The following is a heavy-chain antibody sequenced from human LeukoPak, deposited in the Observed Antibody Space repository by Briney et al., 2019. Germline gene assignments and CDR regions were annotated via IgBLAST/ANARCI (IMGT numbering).Heavy chain of an antibody. CDR3: ARLQYYYDSNGYYSLYYFYY. V-gene: IGHV4-39*01. CDR2: IYYSGST. J-gene: IGHJ4*02. Sequence: KASETLSLTCTVSGDSISSSSYYWGWIRQPPGKGLEWIGNIYYSGSTYYNPSLRSRLTISLDTSKNQFSLTLSSVTAADTAVYYCARLQYYYDSNGYYSLYYFYYWGQGTVVTVSS. CDR1: GDSISSSSYY. D-gene: IGHD3-22*01.